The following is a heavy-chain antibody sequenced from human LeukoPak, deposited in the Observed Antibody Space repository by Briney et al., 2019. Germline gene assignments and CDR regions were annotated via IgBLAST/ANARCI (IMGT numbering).Heavy chain of an antibody. J-gene: IGHJ4*02. CDR3: ARELYDSSGYYDD. Sequence: SQTLSLTCAVSGRSLRTGGYSWSSIRQPPGKGLERIGYIYHSGSTYYNPSLKSRVTISVDRQKNQFSMKLSSVAAADTDVYYCARELYDSSGYYDDWGKGTLVTV. CDR1: GRSLRTGGYS. CDR2: IYHSGST. V-gene: IGHV4-30-2*01. D-gene: IGHD3-22*01.